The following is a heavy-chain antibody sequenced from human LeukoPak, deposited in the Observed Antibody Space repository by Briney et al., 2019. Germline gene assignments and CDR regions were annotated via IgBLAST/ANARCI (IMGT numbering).Heavy chain of an antibody. V-gene: IGHV1-69*13. J-gene: IGHJ4*02. D-gene: IGHD3-3*01. Sequence: GASVKVSCKASGGTFSSYAISWVRHAPGQGLEWMGGIIPIFGTANYAQKFQGRVTITADESTSTAYMELSSLRSEDTAVYYCARVTIFGVVNTYYFDYWGQGTLVTVSS. CDR2: IIPIFGTA. CDR1: GGTFSSYA. CDR3: ARVTIFGVVNTYYFDY.